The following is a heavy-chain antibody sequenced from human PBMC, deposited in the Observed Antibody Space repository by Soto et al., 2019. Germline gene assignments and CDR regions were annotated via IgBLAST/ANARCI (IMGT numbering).Heavy chain of an antibody. CDR2: ISSNGGNT. Sequence: PGGSLRVSCSASGFTFSNYAMHWVRQAPGKGLEYVLAISSNGGNTYYAESVKGRFTISRDNSKNTLYLQIIILRTDDTAVYYCVKAVFSGYYYVPFDYWGQGT. D-gene: IGHD3-22*01. V-gene: IGHV3-64D*06. CDR3: VKAVFSGYYYVPFDY. J-gene: IGHJ4*02. CDR1: GFTFSNYA.